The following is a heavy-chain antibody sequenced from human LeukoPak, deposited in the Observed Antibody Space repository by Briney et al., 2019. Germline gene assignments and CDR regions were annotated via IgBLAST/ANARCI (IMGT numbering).Heavy chain of an antibody. V-gene: IGHV4-39*07. J-gene: IGHJ5*02. Sequence: PSETLSLTYTVSGGSISSSSYYWGWIRQPPGKGLEWIGSIYYSGSTYYNPSLKSRVTISVDTSKNQFSLKLSSVTAADTAVYYCARKTDFWSGYFIEDWFDPWGQGTLVTVSS. CDR1: GGSISSSSYY. CDR3: ARKTDFWSGYFIEDWFDP. D-gene: IGHD3-3*01. CDR2: IYYSGST.